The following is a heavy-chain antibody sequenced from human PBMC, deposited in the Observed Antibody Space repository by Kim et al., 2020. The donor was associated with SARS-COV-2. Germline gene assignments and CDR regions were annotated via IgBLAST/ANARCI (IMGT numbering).Heavy chain of an antibody. Sequence: GGSLRLSCAASGFTFSSYAMHWVRQAPGKGLEWVAVISYDGSNKYYADSVKGRYTISRDNSKNTLYLQMNSLRAEDTAVYYCAREMKRYFDWLLQDEAFDIWGKVTMVTCSS. CDR1: GFTFSSYA. J-gene: IGHJ3*02. D-gene: IGHD3-9*01. CDR3: AREMKRYFDWLLQDEAFDI. CDR2: ISYDGSNK. V-gene: IGHV3-30-3*01.